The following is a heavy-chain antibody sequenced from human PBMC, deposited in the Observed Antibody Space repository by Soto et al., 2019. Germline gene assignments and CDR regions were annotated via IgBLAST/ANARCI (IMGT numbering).Heavy chain of an antibody. V-gene: IGHV3-30*18. D-gene: IGHD3-16*01. CDR3: ANHERGSYCAS. J-gene: IGHJ5*02. CDR2: ISNDGSSE. CDR1: GFTFNKYG. Sequence: QVQLVESGGSVVQPGRSLRLSCAASGFTFNKYGMHWVRQAPGKGLEWVAAISNDGSSEYYADSVLGRFTISRDNPKNTLYLQMNSLKSEDTAVYSCANHERGSYCASWGQGTLVTVSS.